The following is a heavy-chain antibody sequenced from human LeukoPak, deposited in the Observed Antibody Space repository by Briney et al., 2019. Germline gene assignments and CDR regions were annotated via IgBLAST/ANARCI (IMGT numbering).Heavy chain of an antibody. CDR3: ARYSSSWPYYYYYMDV. CDR2: MNPNSGNT. Sequence: EASVKVSCKASGYTFTSYDINWVRQATGQGLEWMGWMNPNSGNTGYAQKFQGRVTMTRNTSISTAYMELSSLRSEDTAVYYCARYSSSWPYYYYYMDVWGKGTTVTISS. V-gene: IGHV1-8*01. CDR1: GYTFTSYD. J-gene: IGHJ6*03. D-gene: IGHD6-13*01.